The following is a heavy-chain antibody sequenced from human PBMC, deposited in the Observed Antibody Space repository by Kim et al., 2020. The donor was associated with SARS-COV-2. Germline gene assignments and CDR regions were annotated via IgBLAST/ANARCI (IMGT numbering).Heavy chain of an antibody. Sequence: GGSLRLSCTASGFTFGDYAMSWFRQAPGKGLEWVGFIRSKAYGGTTEYAASVKGRFTISRDDSKSIAYLQMNSLKTEDTAVYYCTRDDDILTGYPLPLGDYSSGMDVWGQGTTVTVSS. CDR3: TRDDDILTGYPLPLGDYSSGMDV. CDR1: GFTFGDYA. J-gene: IGHJ6*02. CDR2: IRSKAYGGTT. D-gene: IGHD3-9*01. V-gene: IGHV3-49*03.